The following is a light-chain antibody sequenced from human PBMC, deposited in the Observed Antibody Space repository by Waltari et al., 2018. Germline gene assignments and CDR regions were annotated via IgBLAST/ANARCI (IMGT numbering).Light chain of an antibody. CDR2: EDY. Sequence: NFMLTQPHSVSESPGKTVTISCTRSSGSIASNYVQWFQQRPGSAPTTVISEDYQRPSVVPDRFSGSIYISSNSASLTIAGLKTEDEADYYCQSYDGINWMFGGGTKLTVL. CDR1: SGSIASNY. J-gene: IGLJ3*02. V-gene: IGLV6-57*03. CDR3: QSYDGINWM.